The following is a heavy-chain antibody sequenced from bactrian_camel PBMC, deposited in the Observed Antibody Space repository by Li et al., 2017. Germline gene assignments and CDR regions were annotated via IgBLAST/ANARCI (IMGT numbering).Heavy chain of an antibody. Sequence: HVQLVESGGGLVQPGGSLRLSCAASGFTFSTYYMSWVRQAPGKGLEWVSSIYTGGGSTYYADSVKGRFTISKDNAKNTLYLQLNSLKTEDTAMYYCAPRLVSAIYRDYPADNYWGQGTQVTVS. V-gene: IGHV3-2*01. CDR1: GFTFSTYY. J-gene: IGHJ4*01. CDR2: IYTGGGST. D-gene: IGHD4*01. CDR3: APRLVSAIYRDYPADNY.